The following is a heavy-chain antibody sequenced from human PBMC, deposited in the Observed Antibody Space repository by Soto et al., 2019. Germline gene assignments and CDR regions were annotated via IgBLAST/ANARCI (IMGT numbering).Heavy chain of an antibody. J-gene: IGHJ5*01. CDR3: ARHHESGWYGY. D-gene: IGHD1-26*01. V-gene: IGHV4-39*01. Sequence: QLQLQESGPGLVKPSETLSLTCTVSGGSIDKSTYYWCWSRQPPGKALEWIGSIYYSGSTYYYPSFKSRVTISVDTSRNQFSLKLSSVTAADTAVYYCARHHESGWYGYWGHGTLVTVSS. CDR2: IYYSGST. CDR1: GGSIDKSTYY.